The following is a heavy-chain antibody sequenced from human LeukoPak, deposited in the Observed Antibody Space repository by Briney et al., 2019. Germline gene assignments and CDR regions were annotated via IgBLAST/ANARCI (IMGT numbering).Heavy chain of an antibody. CDR3: ARNPSGYSSSGGLDY. V-gene: IGHV3-48*01. Sequence: GGSLRLSSAASGFSFSSYSMNWVRQAPRKGLEWVSYITSSGGTIYYADSVQGRFTISRDNAKNSLYLQMDNLKGEDTAVYYCARNPSGYSSSGGLDYWGQGTLVTVSS. CDR1: GFSFSSYS. CDR2: ITSSGGTI. D-gene: IGHD6-13*01. J-gene: IGHJ4*02.